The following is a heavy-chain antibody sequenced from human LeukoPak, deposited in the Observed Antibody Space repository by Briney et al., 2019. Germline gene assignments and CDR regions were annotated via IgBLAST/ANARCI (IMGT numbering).Heavy chain of an antibody. V-gene: IGHV3-43*02. CDR1: GFTFSNYA. D-gene: IGHD6-19*01. Sequence: GGSLRLSCAASGFTFSNYAMHWVRQAPGKGLEWVSLISGDGGSTYYADSVKGRFTISRDNSKNSLYLQMNSLRTEDTALYYCAKEIGMQWLTYYYGMDVWGQGTTVTVSS. CDR2: ISGDGGST. CDR3: AKEIGMQWLTYYYGMDV. J-gene: IGHJ6*02.